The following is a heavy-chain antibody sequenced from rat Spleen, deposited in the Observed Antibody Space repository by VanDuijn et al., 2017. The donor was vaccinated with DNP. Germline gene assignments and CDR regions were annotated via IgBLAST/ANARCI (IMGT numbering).Heavy chain of an antibody. Sequence: EVLLVESDGGLVQPGRSLKLSCAVSGFTFSDYYMAWVRQAPGKGLEWIGDINKDSSTISYSPSLKDKITIYRDSAQNTLYLQMSKLGSEDTATYYCARLSYPVMDAWGQGVMVTVSS. V-gene: IGHV4-2*01. CDR3: ARLSYPVMDA. J-gene: IGHJ2*01. CDR2: INKDSSTI. D-gene: IGHD1-3*01. CDR1: GFTFSDYY.